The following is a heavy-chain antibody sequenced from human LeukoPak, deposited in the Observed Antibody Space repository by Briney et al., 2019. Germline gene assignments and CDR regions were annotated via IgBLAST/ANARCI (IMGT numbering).Heavy chain of an antibody. Sequence: ASVKVSCKASGYTFTSYYMHWVRQAPGQGLEWMGIINPSGGSTSYAQKFQGRVTITRDTSASTAYMELSSLRSEDTAVYYCARAGKASVVTAPDFDYWGQGTLVTVSS. CDR3: ARAGKASVVTAPDFDY. D-gene: IGHD2-21*02. CDR1: GYTFTSYY. J-gene: IGHJ4*02. V-gene: IGHV1-46*01. CDR2: INPSGGST.